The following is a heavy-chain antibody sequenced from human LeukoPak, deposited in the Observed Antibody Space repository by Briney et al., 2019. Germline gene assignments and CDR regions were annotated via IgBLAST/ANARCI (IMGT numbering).Heavy chain of an antibody. J-gene: IGHJ4*02. V-gene: IGHV3-9*01. Sequence: GGSLRLSCAASGFTFDDYAMHWVRQAPGKGLEWVSGISWNSDSIGYGDSVKGRFTISRDNAKNSLYLQMNSLRAEDTALYYCVKDHCSSTGCYEFDYWGQGTLVTVSS. CDR3: VKDHCSSTGCYEFDY. D-gene: IGHD2-2*01. CDR1: GFTFDDYA. CDR2: ISWNSDSI.